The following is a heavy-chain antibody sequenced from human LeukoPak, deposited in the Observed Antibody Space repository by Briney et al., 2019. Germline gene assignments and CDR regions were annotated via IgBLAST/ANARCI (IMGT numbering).Heavy chain of an antibody. D-gene: IGHD2-21*02. CDR2: ISSSSSYI. CDR1: GFTFSSYS. Sequence: GGSLRLSCAASGFTFSSYSMNWVRQAPGKGLEWVSSISSSSSYIYYADSVKGRFTISRDNAKNSLYLQMNSLRAEDTAVYYCARVSREAIVVVTATLYYFDYWGQGTLVTVSS. V-gene: IGHV3-21*01. CDR3: ARVSREAIVVVTATLYYFDY. J-gene: IGHJ4*02.